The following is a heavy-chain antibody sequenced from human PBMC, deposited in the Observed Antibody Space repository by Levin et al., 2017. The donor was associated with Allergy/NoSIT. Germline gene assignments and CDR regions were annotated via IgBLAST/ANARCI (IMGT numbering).Heavy chain of an antibody. CDR3: AKDDGASSKDSCEY. Sequence: GGSLRLSCEASGFMLSTYAMSWVRQAPGKGLEWVSSISVSGGTIYYADSVKDRFTVSRDNSKNPLSLQMTSLRADDTALYYSAKDDGASSKDSCEYWGQGALVTVS. J-gene: IGHJ4*02. CDR1: GFMLSTYA. CDR2: ISVSGGTI. V-gene: IGHV3-23*01. D-gene: IGHD4-11*01.